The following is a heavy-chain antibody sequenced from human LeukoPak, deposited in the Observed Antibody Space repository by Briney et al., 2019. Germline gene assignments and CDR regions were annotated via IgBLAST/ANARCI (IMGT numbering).Heavy chain of an antibody. V-gene: IGHV3-30*02. CDR3: ATDGAHYDIDY. J-gene: IGHJ4*02. D-gene: IGHD3-3*01. CDR1: GLTFSTYG. Sequence: GGSLRLSCAASGLTFSTYGMHWVRQAPGKELEWVAFIWSDGRDAYYADSVKGRFTISRDNSKNTLYLQMNSLRAEDTAVYYCATDGAHYDIDYWGQGTLVTVSS. CDR2: IWSDGRDA.